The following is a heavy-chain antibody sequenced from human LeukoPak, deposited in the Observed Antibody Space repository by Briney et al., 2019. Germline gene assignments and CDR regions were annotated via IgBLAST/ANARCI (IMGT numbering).Heavy chain of an antibody. CDR2: ISSSGSTI. J-gene: IGHJ4*02. CDR1: GFSFSSYE. D-gene: IGHD5-12*01. CDR3: ARGLVATTAYHDY. Sequence: PGRSLRLSCAASGFSFSSYEMNWVRQAPGKGLEWVSYISSSGSTIYYADSVKGRFTISRDNDKNSLYLQMNSLRAEDTAVYYCARGLVATTAYHDYWGQGTLVTVSS. V-gene: IGHV3-48*03.